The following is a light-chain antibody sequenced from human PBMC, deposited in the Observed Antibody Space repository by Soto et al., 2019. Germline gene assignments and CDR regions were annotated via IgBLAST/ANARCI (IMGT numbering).Light chain of an antibody. V-gene: IGLV1-44*01. J-gene: IGLJ2*01. CDR3: AAWDDSLNGVV. Sequence: QSVLTQPPSASGTPGQRVTISCSGSSSNIGSNTVNWYQQLPGTAPKLLIYSNNQRPSGVPDRFSGSKSGTSASLAISGLQSEDEADYYCAAWDDSLNGVVFGGWTKLTFL. CDR2: SNN. CDR1: SSNIGSNT.